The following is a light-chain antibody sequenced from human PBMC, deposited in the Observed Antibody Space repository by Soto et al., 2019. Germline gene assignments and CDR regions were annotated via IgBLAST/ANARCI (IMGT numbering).Light chain of an antibody. Sequence: EIVLTQSPGTLSLSPGERATLSCRASQSVSNNYLAWYQQKPGQAPRLLIYGASNRATGIPDRFSGIGSGTDFTLTISRLEPEDFAVYYCQQSGSSGTFGQGTKVDIK. CDR3: QQSGSSGT. J-gene: IGKJ1*01. V-gene: IGKV3-20*01. CDR1: QSVSNNY. CDR2: GAS.